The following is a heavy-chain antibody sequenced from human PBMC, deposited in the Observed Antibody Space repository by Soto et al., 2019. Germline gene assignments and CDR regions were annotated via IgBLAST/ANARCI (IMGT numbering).Heavy chain of an antibody. J-gene: IGHJ4*02. CDR3: AKAAGGYSNYKYDYIWGSYRPEADYFDY. D-gene: IGHD3-16*02. CDR2: ISGSGGST. Sequence: GGSLRLSCAASGFTFSSYAMSWVRQAPGKGLEWVSAISGSGGSTYYADSVKGRFTISRDNSKNTLYLQMNSLRAEETAVYDDAKAAGGYSNYKYDYIWGSYRPEADYFDYWGQGTLVTVSS. V-gene: IGHV3-23*01. CDR1: GFTFSSYA.